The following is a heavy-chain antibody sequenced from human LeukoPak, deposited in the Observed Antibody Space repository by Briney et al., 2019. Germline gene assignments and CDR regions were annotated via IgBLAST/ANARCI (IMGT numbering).Heavy chain of an antibody. Sequence: GESLKISCKGSEYSFTSYWIGWVRQMPGKGLEWMGIIYPGDSDTRYSPSFQGQVTISADKSINTAYLQWASLKASDSAMYYCARQRSSGLFDFWGQGTLVTVSS. CDR2: IYPGDSDT. CDR1: EYSFTSYW. CDR3: ARQRSSGLFDF. D-gene: IGHD1-14*01. V-gene: IGHV5-51*01. J-gene: IGHJ4*02.